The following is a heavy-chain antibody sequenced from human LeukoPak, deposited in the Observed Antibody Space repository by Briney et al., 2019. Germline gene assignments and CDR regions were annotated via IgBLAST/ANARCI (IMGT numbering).Heavy chain of an antibody. CDR1: GLTFSTYW. J-gene: IGHJ4*02. Sequence: GGSLRLSCAASGLTFSTYWMHGVRQALGKGLVWVSRINGDGSLSYADSVKVRFTISRDNTKNMLYLQMNSLRAEDAAVYYCAGGASSTVHYWGQGTLVTVSS. D-gene: IGHD6-13*01. CDR2: INGDGSL. V-gene: IGHV3-74*01. CDR3: AGGASSTVHY.